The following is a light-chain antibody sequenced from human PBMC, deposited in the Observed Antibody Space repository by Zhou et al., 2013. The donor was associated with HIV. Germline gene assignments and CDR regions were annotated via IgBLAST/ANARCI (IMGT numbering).Light chain of an antibody. Sequence: EVVMTQSPATLSVSPGGRATLSCRASQSVSSNLAWYQQRPGQAPRLLIFSTSSRATGIPARFTGSGSGTDFTLTISTMQSEDFAVYYCQQYITWPLTFGGGTKVRSN. CDR2: STS. J-gene: IGKJ4*01. CDR3: QQYITWPLT. V-gene: IGKV3-15*01. CDR1: QSVSSN.